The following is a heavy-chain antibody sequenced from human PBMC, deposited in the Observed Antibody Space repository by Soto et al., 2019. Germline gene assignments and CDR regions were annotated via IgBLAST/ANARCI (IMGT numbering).Heavy chain of an antibody. D-gene: IGHD1-1*01. CDR2: IYYSGST. J-gene: IGHJ6*02. CDR1: GGSISSGDYY. CDR3: ARETDWNPSYYYYGMDV. V-gene: IGHV4-30-4*01. Sequence: QVQLQESGPGLVKPSQTLSLTCTVSGGSISSGDYYWSWIRQPPGKGLEWIGYIYYSGSTYYNPSLKSRVTISVDTSKHQFSLKLSSVTAADTAVYYCARETDWNPSYYYYGMDVWGQGTTVTVSS.